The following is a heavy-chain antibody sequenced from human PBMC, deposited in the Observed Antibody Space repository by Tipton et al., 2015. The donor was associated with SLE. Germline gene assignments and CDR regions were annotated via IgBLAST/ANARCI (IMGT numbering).Heavy chain of an antibody. Sequence: SLRLSCAASGFTFRDSWMNWVRQAPGKGLEWVANIKEDGSEKHYVDSVKDRLTISRDNAKNSLYLQMNSLRAEDTAVYYCARDRFWSGYYGWFDPWGQGTLVTVSS. CDR3: ARDRFWSGYYGWFDP. J-gene: IGHJ5*02. CDR1: GFTFRDSW. D-gene: IGHD3-3*01. V-gene: IGHV3-7*03. CDR2: IKEDGSEK.